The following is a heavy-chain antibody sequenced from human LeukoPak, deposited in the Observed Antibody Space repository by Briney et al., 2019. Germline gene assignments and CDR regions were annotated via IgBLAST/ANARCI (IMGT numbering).Heavy chain of an antibody. D-gene: IGHD2-21*02. CDR1: GFTFSSYG. CDR3: ARFPVVTDAYAFDI. CDR2: IGPSGAKT. Sequence: PGGSLRLSCAASGFTFSSYGMNWVRQAPGKGLEWVSGIGPSGAKTYYADSVKGRFTISRDNPKNTVYLQMNSLRAEDTAVYYCARFPVVTDAYAFDIWGQGTMVTVSS. V-gene: IGHV3-23*01. J-gene: IGHJ3*02.